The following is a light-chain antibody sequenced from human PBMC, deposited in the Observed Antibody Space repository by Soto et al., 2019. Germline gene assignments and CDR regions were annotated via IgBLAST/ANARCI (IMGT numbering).Light chain of an antibody. CDR2: RNN. CDR1: SSNIGSNY. V-gene: IGLV1-47*01. CDR3: AAWDDSLSGLV. J-gene: IGLJ2*01. Sequence: QSVLSQPPSASGTPGQRVTISCSGSSSNIGSNYVSWYQQLPGTAPKILIYRNNQRPSGVPDRFSGSKSGTSASLAISGLRSEDESDYYCAAWDDSLSGLVFGGGTKLTVL.